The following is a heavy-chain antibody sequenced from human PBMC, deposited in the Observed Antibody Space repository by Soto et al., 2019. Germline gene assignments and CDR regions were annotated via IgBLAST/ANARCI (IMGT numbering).Heavy chain of an antibody. J-gene: IGHJ4*02. Sequence: SETLSLTCTVSGGSISSGGYYWSWIRQHPGKGLEWIGYIYYSGSTYYNPSLKSRVTISVDTSKNQFSLKLSSVTAADTAVYYCARGSDVLRYFDWLLGSTDFDYWGQGTLVTVSS. V-gene: IGHV4-31*03. D-gene: IGHD3-9*01. CDR1: GGSISSGGYY. CDR2: IYYSGST. CDR3: ARGSDVLRYFDWLLGSTDFDY.